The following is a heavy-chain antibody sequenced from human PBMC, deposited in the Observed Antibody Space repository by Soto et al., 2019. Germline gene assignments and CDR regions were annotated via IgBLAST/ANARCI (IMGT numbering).Heavy chain of an antibody. CDR3: ARAPESGGLIFGVVIWFDGMDF. Sequence: GGSLRLSCAASGFTFSSYSMNWVRQAPGKGLEWVSYISSSSSTIYYADSVKGRFTISRDNAKNSLYLQMNSLRDEDTAVYYCARAPESGGLIFGVVIWFDGMDFWGQGTTVTVSS. V-gene: IGHV3-48*02. D-gene: IGHD3-3*01. J-gene: IGHJ6*02. CDR1: GFTFSSYS. CDR2: ISSSSSTI.